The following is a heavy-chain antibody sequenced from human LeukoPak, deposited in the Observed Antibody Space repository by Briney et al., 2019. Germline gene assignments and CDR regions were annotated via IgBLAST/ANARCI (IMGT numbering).Heavy chain of an antibody. Sequence: SVKVSCKASGFTFTSSAVQWVRQARGQRLEWIGWIVVGSGNTNYAQKFQERVTITRDMSTSTAYMELSSPRSEDTAVYYCAADKVATSPKEYYYYYGMDVWGQGTTVTVSS. CDR1: GFTFTSSA. V-gene: IGHV1-58*01. CDR2: IVVGSGNT. CDR3: AADKVATSPKEYYYYYGMDV. D-gene: IGHD5-12*01. J-gene: IGHJ6*02.